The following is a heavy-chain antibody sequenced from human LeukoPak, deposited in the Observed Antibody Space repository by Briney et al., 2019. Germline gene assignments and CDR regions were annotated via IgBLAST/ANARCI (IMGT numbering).Heavy chain of an antibody. CDR2: ISSSSSYI. CDR3: ARDIGEGLVHLDY. J-gene: IGHJ4*02. D-gene: IGHD3-10*01. V-gene: IGHV3-21*01. Sequence: GGSLRLSCAASGFTFSSYSMNWVRQAPGKGLEWVSSISSSSSYIYYADSVKGRFTISRDNAKNSLYLQMNSLRAEDTAVYYCARDIGEGLVHLDYWGQGALVTVSS. CDR1: GFTFSSYS.